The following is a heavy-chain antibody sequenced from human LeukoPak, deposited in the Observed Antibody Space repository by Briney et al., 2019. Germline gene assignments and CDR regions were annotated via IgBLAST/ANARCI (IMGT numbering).Heavy chain of an antibody. CDR1: GYTFTSYY. J-gene: IGHJ6*02. CDR3: ARGVGATTYYYYGMDV. CDR2: INPSGGST. V-gene: IGHV1-46*01. Sequence: GASVKVSCKASGYTFTSYYMHWLRQAPGQGLEWMGIINPSGGSTSYAQKFQGRVTMTRDTSTGTVYMELSSLRSEGTAVYYCARGVGATTYYYYGMDVWGQGTTVTVSS. D-gene: IGHD1-26*01.